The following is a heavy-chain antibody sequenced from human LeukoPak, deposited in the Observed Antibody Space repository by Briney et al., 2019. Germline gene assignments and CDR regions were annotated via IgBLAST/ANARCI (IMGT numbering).Heavy chain of an antibody. V-gene: IGHV3-48*01. CDR1: GFIFSSYA. J-gene: IGHJ4*02. Sequence: GGSLRLSCVASGFIFSSYAMNWVRQAPGKGLEWVSYISSSSSTIYYADSVKGRFTISRDNAKNSLYLQMNSLRAEDTAVYYCARFRGYYDSSGPFPNDYWGQGTLVTVSS. CDR3: ARFRGYYDSSGPFPNDY. CDR2: ISSSSSTI. D-gene: IGHD3-22*01.